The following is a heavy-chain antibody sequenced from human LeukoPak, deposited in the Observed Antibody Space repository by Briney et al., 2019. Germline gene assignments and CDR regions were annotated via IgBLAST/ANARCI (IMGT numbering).Heavy chain of an antibody. Sequence: SETQSLTCTVSGGSISSYYWSWIRQPPGKGLEWIGYINYSGRTNYNPSLKSRVTISVDTSKNQFSLKLSSVTAADTAVYYCARDQSCSGGSCYPGYYFDYWGQGTLVTDSS. J-gene: IGHJ4*02. V-gene: IGHV4-59*01. CDR1: GGSISSYY. CDR2: INYSGRT. CDR3: ARDQSCSGGSCYPGYYFDY. D-gene: IGHD2-15*01.